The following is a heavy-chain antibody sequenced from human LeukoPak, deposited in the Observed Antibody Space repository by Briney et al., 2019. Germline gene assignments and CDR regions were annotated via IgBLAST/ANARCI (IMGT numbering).Heavy chain of an antibody. J-gene: IGHJ5*02. D-gene: IGHD3-10*01. CDR3: AKGMVRGVIGWFDP. V-gene: IGHV3-33*06. Sequence: GRSLRLSCAASGFTFSSYGMHWVRQAPGKGLEWVAVIWYDGSNTYYADSVKGRFTISRDNSKNTLYLQMNSLRAEDTAIYYCAKGMVRGVIGWFDPWGQGTLVTVSS. CDR2: IWYDGSNT. CDR1: GFTFSSYG.